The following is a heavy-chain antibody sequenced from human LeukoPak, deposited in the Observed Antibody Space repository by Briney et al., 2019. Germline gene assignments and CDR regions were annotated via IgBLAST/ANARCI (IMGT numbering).Heavy chain of an antibody. D-gene: IGHD3-3*01. V-gene: IGHV4-59*08. J-gene: IGHJ3*02. CDR2: IYYSGST. CDR1: GGSISSYY. Sequence: SESLSLTCIVSGGSISSYYWSWIRQPAGKGLEWIGYIYYSGSTNYNPSLKSRVTISVDTSKNQFSLKLSSVTAADTAVYYCAGSTKVGPHRKDLGNAFDIWGQGTMVTVSS. CDR3: AGSTKVGPHRKDLGNAFDI.